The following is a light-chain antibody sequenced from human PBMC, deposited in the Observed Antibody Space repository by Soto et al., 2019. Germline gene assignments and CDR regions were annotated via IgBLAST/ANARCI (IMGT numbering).Light chain of an antibody. J-gene: IGLJ3*02. Sequence: QSALTQPRSVSGSPGQSVTISCTGTSSDVGAYNYVSWYQQHPGKAPKLIIFDVSKRPSGVPDRLSGSKSGNTASLTISGLQAEDEADYHCCSYAGSYTGVFGGGTKLTVL. CDR2: DVS. CDR3: CSYAGSYTGV. V-gene: IGLV2-11*01. CDR1: SSDVGAYNY.